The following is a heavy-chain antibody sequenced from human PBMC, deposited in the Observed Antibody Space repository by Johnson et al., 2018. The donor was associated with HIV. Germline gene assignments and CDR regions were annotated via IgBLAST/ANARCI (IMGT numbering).Heavy chain of an antibody. CDR1: GFTVSSNY. J-gene: IGHJ3*02. V-gene: IGHV3-66*02. CDR3: ARSVGYCSGGSCSPDAFDI. Sequence: VQLVESGGGVVQPGRSLRLSCAASGFTVSSNYMSWVRQAPGKGLEWVSVIYSGGSTYYADSVKGRFTISRDNSKNTLYLQMNSLRAEDTAVYYCARSVGYCSGGSCSPDAFDIWGQGTMVTVSS. D-gene: IGHD2-15*01. CDR2: IYSGGST.